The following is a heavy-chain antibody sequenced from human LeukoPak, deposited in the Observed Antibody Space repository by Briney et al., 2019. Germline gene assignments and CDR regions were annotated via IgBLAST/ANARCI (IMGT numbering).Heavy chain of an antibody. Sequence: GGSLRLSCAASGFTFSSYSMNWVRQAPGKGLEWVSSISSSSSYIYYADSVKGRFTISRDNAKNSLYLQMNSLRAEDTAVYYCARDRAARSDRTFDPWGQGTLVTVSS. CDR2: ISSSSSYI. CDR1: GFTFSSYS. V-gene: IGHV3-21*01. D-gene: IGHD6-13*01. J-gene: IGHJ5*02. CDR3: ARDRAARSDRTFDP.